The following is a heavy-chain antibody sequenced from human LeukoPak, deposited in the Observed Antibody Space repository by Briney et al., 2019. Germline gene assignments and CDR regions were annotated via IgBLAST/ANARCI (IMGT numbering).Heavy chain of an antibody. CDR3: ARDRYYGSGGYYYYYGMDV. Sequence: GGSLRLSCAAFGFTLSSYEMNWVRQAPGKGLEWVSYISSSGSTIYYADSVKGRFTISRDNAKNSLYLQMNSLRAEDTAVYYCARDRYYGSGGYYYYYGMDVWGQGTTDTVSS. CDR1: GFTLSSYE. D-gene: IGHD3-10*01. CDR2: ISSSGSTI. V-gene: IGHV3-48*03. J-gene: IGHJ6*02.